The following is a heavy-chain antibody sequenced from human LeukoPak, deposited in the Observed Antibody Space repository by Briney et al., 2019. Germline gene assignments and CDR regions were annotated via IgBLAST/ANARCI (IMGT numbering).Heavy chain of an antibody. CDR3: AKDLTEVTRAFHI. Sequence: GGSLRLSCAAAGFTFSSYARSWVRQAPGKGLEWVSAISGSGGSTYYADSVKGRFTISRDNSKNTLYLQMNSLRAEDTAVYYCAKDLTEVTRAFHIWGQGTMVTVSS. D-gene: IGHD1-14*01. CDR1: GFTFSSYA. J-gene: IGHJ3*02. CDR2: ISGSGGST. V-gene: IGHV3-23*01.